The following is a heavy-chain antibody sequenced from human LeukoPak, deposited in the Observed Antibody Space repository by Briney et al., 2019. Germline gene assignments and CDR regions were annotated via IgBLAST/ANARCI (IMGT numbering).Heavy chain of an antibody. V-gene: IGHV3-48*03. CDR1: GFTFSSYE. J-gene: IGHJ4*02. CDR2: ISSSGSTR. Sequence: GGSLRLSCAASGFTFSSYEMNWVRQAPGKGLEWVSYISSSGSTRDYADSVKGGFTISRDNGKNSLCLQMTSLRAEATAVYSCARDLGVGFDYWGQGTLVTVSS. CDR3: ARDLGVGFDY. D-gene: IGHD3-16*01.